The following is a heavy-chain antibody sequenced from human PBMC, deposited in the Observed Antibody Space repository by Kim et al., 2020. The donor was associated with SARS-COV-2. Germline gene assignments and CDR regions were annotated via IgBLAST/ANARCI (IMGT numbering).Heavy chain of an antibody. CDR2: MYSGGST. CDR1: VFTVSSNY. Sequence: GGSLRLSCAASVFTVSSNYMSWVRQAPGKGLEWVSIMYSGGSTFYAESVKGRFTISRDNSKNTLYLQMNSLRAEDTAVYYCARDRSASFDYWGQGTLVTV. J-gene: IGHJ4*02. D-gene: IGHD6-25*01. V-gene: IGHV3-53*01. CDR3: ARDRSASFDY.